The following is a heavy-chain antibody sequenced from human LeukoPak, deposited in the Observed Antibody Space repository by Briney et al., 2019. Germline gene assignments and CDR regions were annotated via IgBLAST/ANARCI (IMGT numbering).Heavy chain of an antibody. CDR1: GGSISSYY. CDR3: ATSNYYDSSGYLYYYFYYMDV. D-gene: IGHD3-22*01. J-gene: IGHJ6*03. V-gene: IGHV4-59*01. Sequence: SETLCLTCTVSGGSISSYYWSWIRQPPGKGLEWIGYIYYSGSTNYNPSLKSRVTISVDTSKNRFSLKLSSVTAADTAVYYCATSNYYDSSGYLYYYFYYMDVWGKGTTVTVSS. CDR2: IYYSGST.